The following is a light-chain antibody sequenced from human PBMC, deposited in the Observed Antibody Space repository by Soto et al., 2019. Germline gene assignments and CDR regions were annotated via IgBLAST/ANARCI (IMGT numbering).Light chain of an antibody. CDR1: QSLLYSPNNKYY. Sequence: EIVMTQSPDSLAVSLGERATINCKSSQSLLYSPNNKYYLSWFQQKPGQAPNLLIYWASIREAGVPDRFSGSGSGTDFTLTISSLQAEDVAVYYCQQYADTPFTFGPGTKVYIK. J-gene: IGKJ3*01. CDR3: QQYADTPFT. V-gene: IGKV4-1*01. CDR2: WAS.